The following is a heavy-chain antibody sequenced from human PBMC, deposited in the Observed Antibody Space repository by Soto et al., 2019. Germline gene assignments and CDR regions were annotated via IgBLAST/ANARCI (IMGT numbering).Heavy chain of an antibody. CDR3: ARVSGSYYYGMDV. D-gene: IGHD1-26*01. V-gene: IGHV4-4*02. CDR1: GGSISSSNW. CDR2: IYHSGSS. Sequence: QVQLQESGPGLVKPSGTLSLTCAVSGGSISSSNWWSWVRQPPGKGLEWIGEIYHSGSSNYNPSRKSRVTISVDKSKKQFSLKLSSVTAADTAVYYCARVSGSYYYGMDVWGQGTTVTVSS. J-gene: IGHJ6*02.